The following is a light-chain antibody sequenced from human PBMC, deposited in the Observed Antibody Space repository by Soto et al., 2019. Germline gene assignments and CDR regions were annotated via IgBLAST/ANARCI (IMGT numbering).Light chain of an antibody. CDR2: GNS. CDR3: QSYDSSLSGYV. V-gene: IGLV1-40*01. Sequence: QSALTQPPSVSGAPGQRVTLSCTGSSSNIGAGYDVHWYQQLPGTAPKLLIYGNSNRPSGVPDRFSGSKSGTSASLAITGLQAGDEADYYCQSYDSSLSGYVFGTGTKVTV. CDR1: SSNIGAGYD. J-gene: IGLJ1*01.